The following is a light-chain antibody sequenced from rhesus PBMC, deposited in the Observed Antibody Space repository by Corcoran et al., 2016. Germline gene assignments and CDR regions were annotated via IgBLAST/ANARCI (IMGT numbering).Light chain of an antibody. CDR1: QSFSSS. CDR2: NVS. Sequence: DIQMTQSPSSLSASAGDTVTITSRASQSFSSSLAWYQQKPGKAPKLLIYNVSSLQSGVPSRFSGPNSGTDFTLTISSLQPEYFASYYCQQYYSEPYSFGQGTKVQIK. V-gene: IGKV1-46*01. J-gene: IGKJ2*01. CDR3: QQYYSEPYS.